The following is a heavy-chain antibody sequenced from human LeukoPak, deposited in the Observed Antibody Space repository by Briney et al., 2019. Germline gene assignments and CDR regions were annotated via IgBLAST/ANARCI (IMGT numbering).Heavy chain of an antibody. CDR3: ARVSNDYYYMDV. V-gene: IGHV4-34*01. CDR1: GGSFSGYY. J-gene: IGHJ6*03. Sequence: PSETLSLTCAVYGGSFSGYYWSWIRQPPGKGLEWIGEINHSGSTNYNPSLKSRVTISVDTSKNQFSLKLSSVTAADTAVYYCARVSNDYYYMDVWGKGTTVTVPS. CDR2: INHSGST. D-gene: IGHD2/OR15-2a*01.